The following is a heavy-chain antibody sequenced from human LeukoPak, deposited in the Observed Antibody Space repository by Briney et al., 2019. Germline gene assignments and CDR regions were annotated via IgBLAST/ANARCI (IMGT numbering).Heavy chain of an antibody. CDR3: AKDDRWLQFCC. CDR2: IIPSGHTT. CDR1: GFTFSSHG. J-gene: IGHJ4*02. Sequence: GGSLRLSCVASGFTFSSHGMDWVRQAPGKGLEWVSGIIPSGHTTYYADSVRGRFTISRDNSRNTVYLQMNSLRAEDTAVYYCAKDDRWLQFCCWGQGTLVTVSA. D-gene: IGHD5-24*01. V-gene: IGHV3-23*01.